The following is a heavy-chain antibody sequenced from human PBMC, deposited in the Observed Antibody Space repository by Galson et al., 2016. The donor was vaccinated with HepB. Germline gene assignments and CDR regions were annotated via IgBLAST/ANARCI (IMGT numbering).Heavy chain of an antibody. CDR1: GFTFSNSL. CDR3: ARGGSMDF. V-gene: IGHV3-7*01. CDR2: IKRDESAT. J-gene: IGHJ6*02. Sequence: SLRLSCAASGFTFSNSLMTWVRLAPGKGLEWVASIKRDESATYYVGSVKGRFTISRNNAKNSLFLQMNSLRAEDTALYYCARGGSMDFWGQGTTVTVSS.